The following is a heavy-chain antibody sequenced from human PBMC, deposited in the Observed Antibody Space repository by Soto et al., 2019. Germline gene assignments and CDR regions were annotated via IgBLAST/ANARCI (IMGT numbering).Heavy chain of an antibody. CDR3: AKVTIEVPAPGTAV. V-gene: IGHV3-23*01. CDR1: GFTFNNYA. CDR2: ISYSGDRT. D-gene: IGHD6-13*01. Sequence: GESLKISCAASGFTFNNYAMSWVRQAPGKGLEWVSAISYSGDRTFYADSAKGRFTISRDNSKNTLYLEMKSLRAEHTGIYYCAKVTIEVPAPGTAVWGQGTTVTVS. J-gene: IGHJ6*02.